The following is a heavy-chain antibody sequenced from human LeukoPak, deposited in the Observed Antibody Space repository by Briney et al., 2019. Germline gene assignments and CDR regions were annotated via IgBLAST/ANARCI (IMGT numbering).Heavy chain of an antibody. CDR2: IIPIFGTA. D-gene: IGHD6-13*01. Sequence: ASVKVSCKASGGTFSSYAISWVRQAPGQGLEWMGGIIPIFGTANYAQKFQGRVTITADESTSTAYMVLSSLRSEDTAVYYCARQTRVAAPFDYWGQGTLVTVSS. CDR1: GGTFSSYA. J-gene: IGHJ4*02. CDR3: ARQTRVAAPFDY. V-gene: IGHV1-69*13.